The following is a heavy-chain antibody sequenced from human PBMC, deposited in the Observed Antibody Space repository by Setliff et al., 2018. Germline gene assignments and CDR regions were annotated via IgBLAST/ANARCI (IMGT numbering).Heavy chain of an antibody. D-gene: IGHD2-8*02. CDR3: TVYNTGSSKDHY. CDR2: IFYTGST. V-gene: IGHV4-30-4*08. CDR1: GDSISSGDYY. J-gene: IGHJ4*02. Sequence: PSETLSLTCTVSGDSISSGDYYWNWIRQPPGKGLEWIGNIFYTGSTYYNPSLKSRVTISVDTSKNQFSLKLSSVTAADTAVYYCTVYNTGSSKDHYWGQGTPVTVSS.